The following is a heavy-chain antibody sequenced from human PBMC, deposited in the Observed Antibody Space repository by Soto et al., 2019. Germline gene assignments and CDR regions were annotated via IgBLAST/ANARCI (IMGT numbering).Heavy chain of an antibody. CDR3: AHISVGAASHFHYYGMDV. D-gene: IGHD1-26*01. Sequence: QISLKESGPTLVKPTQTLTLTCTFSGFSLSTNAVGVSWIRQPPGKALEWLALIYWNDDKRYSPSLKSRLTITKDTSKNQVVLRMTSMDPMDTATYYCAHISVGAASHFHYYGMDVWGQGTTVTVSS. CDR1: GFSLSTNAVG. V-gene: IGHV2-5*01. J-gene: IGHJ6*02. CDR2: IYWNDDK.